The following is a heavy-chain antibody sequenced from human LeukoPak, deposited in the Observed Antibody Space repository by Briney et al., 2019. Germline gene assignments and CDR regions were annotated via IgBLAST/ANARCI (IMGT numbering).Heavy chain of an antibody. CDR2: ISYDGSNK. CDR3: AKLVVRGDDTDY. CDR1: GFTFSSYG. Sequence: QPGRSLRLSCAASGFTFSSYGMHWVRQAPGKGLEWVAVISYDGSNKYYADSVKGRFTISRDNSKNTLYLQMNSLRAEDTAVYYCAKLVVRGDDTDYWGQGTLVTVSS. V-gene: IGHV3-30*18. J-gene: IGHJ4*02. D-gene: IGHD3-10*01.